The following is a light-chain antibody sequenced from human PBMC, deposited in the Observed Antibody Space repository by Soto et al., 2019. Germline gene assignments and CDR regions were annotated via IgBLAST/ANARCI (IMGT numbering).Light chain of an antibody. J-gene: IGLJ3*02. CDR2: DVT. Sequence: QSALTQPRSVSGSPGQSVTISCTGTSSDVGAYNYVSWYQQHPGKAPRLMIYDVTKRPSGVPDRFSGSKSGNTASLTISGLQAEDEADYYCCSYTGNSWVFGGGTKVTV. CDR3: CSYTGNSWV. V-gene: IGLV2-11*01. CDR1: SSDVGAYNY.